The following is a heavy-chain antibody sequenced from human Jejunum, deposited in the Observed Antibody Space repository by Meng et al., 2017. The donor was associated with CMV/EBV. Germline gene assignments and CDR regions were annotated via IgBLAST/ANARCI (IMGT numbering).Heavy chain of an antibody. V-gene: IGHV1-3*01. CDR3: ARHPGHEAYFFAY. Sequence: KPSGFPLVNHACHGLGQAPGQALEWMGSLNADGGNKRYSGNFPGRVTIARDTSASATYMELSSLRSEATAVYYCARHPGHEAYFFAYWGQGTLVTVSS. CDR2: LNADGGNK. J-gene: IGHJ4*02. D-gene: IGHD1-14*01. CDR1: GFPLVNHA.